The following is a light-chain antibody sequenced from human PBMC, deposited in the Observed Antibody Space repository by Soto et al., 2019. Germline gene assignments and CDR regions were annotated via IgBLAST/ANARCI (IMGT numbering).Light chain of an antibody. V-gene: IGKV1-5*03. CDR2: KAS. J-gene: IGKJ1*01. CDR3: QQYNSYSWT. Sequence: DIQMTQSPSTLSASVGDRVTITCRASQSVNNWLAWYQQKPGKAPKLLIYKASTFQTGVPSRFSGSGSGTVFTLTISSLQPDVAATYYCQQYNSYSWTFGQGTKVEI. CDR1: QSVNNW.